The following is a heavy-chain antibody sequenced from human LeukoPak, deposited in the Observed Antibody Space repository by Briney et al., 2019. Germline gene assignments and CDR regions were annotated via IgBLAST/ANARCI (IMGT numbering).Heavy chain of an antibody. D-gene: IGHD1-26*01. J-gene: IGHJ5*02. CDR2: ISSSDSTI. V-gene: IGHV3-11*01. Sequence: PGGSLRLSCAASGFTFSDYYMSWIRQAPGKGLEWVSYISSSDSTIYYADSVKGRFTISRDNAKNSLYLRMDTLRAEDTAVYYCARAPRFRLVGVPKGPFDPWGQGTLVTVSS. CDR1: GFTFSDYY. CDR3: ARAPRFRLVGVPKGPFDP.